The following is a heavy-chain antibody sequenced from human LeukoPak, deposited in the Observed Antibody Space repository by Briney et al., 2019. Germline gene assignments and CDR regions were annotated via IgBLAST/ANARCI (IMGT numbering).Heavy chain of an antibody. CDR3: ARLFHPALSGNYPFDY. CDR2: IYYSGST. Sequence: PSETLSLTCTVSGGSINSYYWSWIRQPPGKGLEWIAYIYYSGSTSYNPSLKSRVTISVDTSKNQFSLKLNSVTAADTAMYYCARLFHPALSGNYPFDYWGQGTLVTVSS. D-gene: IGHD1-26*01. V-gene: IGHV4-59*01. J-gene: IGHJ4*02. CDR1: GGSINSYY.